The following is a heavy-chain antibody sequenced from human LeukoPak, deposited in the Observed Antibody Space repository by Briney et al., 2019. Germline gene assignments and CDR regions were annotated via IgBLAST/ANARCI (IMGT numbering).Heavy chain of an antibody. CDR1: GFTFSSYA. J-gene: IGHJ3*02. CDR3: AKGYDFWSGYYHDDAFDI. Sequence: GGSLRLSCAASGFTFSSYAMSWVRQAPGKGLEWVSAISGSGGSTYYADSVKGRFTISRDNSKNTLYLQMNSLRAEDTAVYYCAKGYDFWSGYYHDDAFDIWGQGTMATVSS. V-gene: IGHV3-23*01. D-gene: IGHD3-3*01. CDR2: ISGSGGST.